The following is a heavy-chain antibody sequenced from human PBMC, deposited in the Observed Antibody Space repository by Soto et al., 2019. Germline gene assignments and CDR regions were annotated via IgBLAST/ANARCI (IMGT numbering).Heavy chain of an antibody. CDR1: GFTFSSYG. D-gene: IGHD3-3*01. CDR2: ISYDGSNK. J-gene: IGHJ4*01. CDR3: AKYLFLGSGYYPGYFDY. V-gene: IGHV3-30*18. Sequence: GGSLRLSCAASGFTFSSYGMHWVRQAPGKGLEWVAVISYDGSNKYYADSVKGRFTISRDNSKNTLYLQMNSLRAEDTAVYYCAKYLFLGSGYYPGYFDYWGQGSLDIVSA.